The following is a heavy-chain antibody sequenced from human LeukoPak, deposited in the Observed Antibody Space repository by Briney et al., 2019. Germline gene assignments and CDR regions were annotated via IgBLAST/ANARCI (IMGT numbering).Heavy chain of an antibody. D-gene: IGHD3-10*01. J-gene: IGHJ4*02. V-gene: IGHV3-30-3*01. CDR1: GFTFNNCI. CDR2: IADEGRRK. CDR3: TRDRTGEYCIDY. Sequence: QPGTSLIPSCASSGFTFNNCIIHLVRPAPDEVLEWVAYIADEGRRKHYADSVKGRFTVSREQTQSTVFLQTNSLRAEDMTVYSCTRDRTGEYCIDYWGQGTLVTVSS.